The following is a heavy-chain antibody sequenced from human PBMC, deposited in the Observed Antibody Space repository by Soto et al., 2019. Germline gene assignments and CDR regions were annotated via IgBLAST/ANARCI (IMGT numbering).Heavy chain of an antibody. CDR3: ARSSSIAARDPTLYGRDV. J-gene: IGHJ6*04. Sequence: GGSLRLSCAASGFTFSSYDMHWVRQATGKGLEWVSAIGTAGDTYYPGSVKGRFTISRENAKNSLYLQMNSLRAEDTAVYYCARSSSIAARDPTLYGRDVWGKGTTVTVSS. CDR1: GFTFSSYD. D-gene: IGHD6-6*01. CDR2: IGTAGDT. V-gene: IGHV3-13*01.